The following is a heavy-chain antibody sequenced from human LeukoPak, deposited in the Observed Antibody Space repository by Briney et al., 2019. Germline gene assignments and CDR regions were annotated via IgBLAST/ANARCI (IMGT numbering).Heavy chain of an antibody. CDR2: TYYRSKWYN. J-gene: IGHJ4*02. Sequence: SQTLSLTCAISGDSVSSNSVAWNWIRQSPSRGLEWLGRTYYRSKWYNEYAVSVKSRITINPDTSKNQFSLLLNIVTPEDKGVYYCTRHYRRIFDYWGQGTLVTVSS. V-gene: IGHV6-1*01. D-gene: IGHD3-10*01. CDR3: TRHYRRIFDY. CDR1: GDSVSSNSVA.